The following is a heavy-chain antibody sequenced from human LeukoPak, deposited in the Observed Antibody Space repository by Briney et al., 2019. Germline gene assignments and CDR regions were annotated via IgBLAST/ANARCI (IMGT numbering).Heavy chain of an antibody. CDR3: ARRYYGSGSYYNVYFDY. Sequence: SETLSLTCTVSGGSISSSSYYWGWIRQPPGKGLEWIGSIYYSGSTYYNPSLKSRVTISVDTSKNQFSLKLSSVTAADTAVYYCARRYYGSGSYYNVYFDYWGQGTLVTVSS. CDR1: GGSISSSSYY. V-gene: IGHV4-39*07. CDR2: IYYSGST. J-gene: IGHJ4*02. D-gene: IGHD3-10*01.